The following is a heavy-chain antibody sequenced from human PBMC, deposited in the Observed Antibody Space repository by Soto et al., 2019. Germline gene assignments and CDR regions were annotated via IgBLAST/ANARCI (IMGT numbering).Heavy chain of an antibody. Sequence: GGSLRLSSAASGGNFSGSAMHWVRQASGKGLEWVGRIRSKANSYATAYAASVKGRFTISRDDSKNTAYLQMNSLKTEDMAVYYCTRQYFEYSSSSGYNWFDPWGQGTLVTVSS. CDR3: TRQYFEYSSSSGYNWFDP. CDR1: GGNFSGSA. D-gene: IGHD6-6*01. V-gene: IGHV3-73*01. J-gene: IGHJ5*02. CDR2: IRSKANSYAT.